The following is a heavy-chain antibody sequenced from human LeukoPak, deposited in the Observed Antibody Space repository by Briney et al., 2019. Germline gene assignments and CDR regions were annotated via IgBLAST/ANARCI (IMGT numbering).Heavy chain of an antibody. V-gene: IGHV3-48*03. J-gene: IGHJ6*04. CDR2: ISSSGSTI. CDR3: AELGITMIGGV. Sequence: GESLTLSCAASGVTFSSYDMSWVRQAPGKGLEWVSYISSSGSTIYYADSVKGRFTISRDNAKNSLYLQMNSLRAEDTAVYYCAELGITMIGGVWGKGTTVTISS. CDR1: GVTFSSYD. D-gene: IGHD3-10*02.